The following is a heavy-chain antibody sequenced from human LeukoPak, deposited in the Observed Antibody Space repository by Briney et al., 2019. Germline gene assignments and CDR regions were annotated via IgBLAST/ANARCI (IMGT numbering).Heavy chain of an antibody. CDR3: ARDGYYYDSSGYYPH. Sequence: GGSLRLSCAVSGFTFSSYWMSWVRQAPGKGLEWVANIKEDGSEKYYVDSVKGRFTISRDNAKNSLYLQMNSLRAEDTAVYYCARDGYYYDSSGYYPHWGQGTLVTVSS. CDR1: GFTFSSYW. D-gene: IGHD3-22*01. CDR2: IKEDGSEK. V-gene: IGHV3-7*01. J-gene: IGHJ4*02.